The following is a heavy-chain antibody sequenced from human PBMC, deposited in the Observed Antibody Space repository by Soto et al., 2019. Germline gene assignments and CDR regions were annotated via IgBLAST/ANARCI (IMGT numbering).Heavy chain of an antibody. V-gene: IGHV4-34*01. Sequence: PSETLSLTCAVYVGSFSGYYWTWIRQPPGTGLEWIGEINHSGSTNYNPSLKSRVTISVDTSKNQFSLKLTSVTAADTAVYYCARDKITGLFDYWAQGTLVTVSS. D-gene: IGHD2-8*02. CDR1: VGSFSGYY. J-gene: IGHJ4*02. CDR2: INHSGST. CDR3: ARDKITGLFDY.